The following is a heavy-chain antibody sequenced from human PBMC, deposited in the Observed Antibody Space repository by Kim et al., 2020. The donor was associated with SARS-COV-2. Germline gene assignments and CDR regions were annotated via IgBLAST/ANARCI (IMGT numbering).Heavy chain of an antibody. Sequence: GGSLRLSCTASGFTFGDYAMSWFRQAPGKGLEWVASIRSKAYGGSSAYSATVKGRFTISRADYTIIAHLHMHRLKTKAAAEYSCSSYPTRRSSRYYGLD. J-gene: IGHJ6*01. D-gene: IGHD5-18*01. V-gene: IGHV3-49*03. CDR3: SSYPTRRSSRYYGLD. CDR2: IRSKAYGGSS. CDR1: GFTFGDYA.